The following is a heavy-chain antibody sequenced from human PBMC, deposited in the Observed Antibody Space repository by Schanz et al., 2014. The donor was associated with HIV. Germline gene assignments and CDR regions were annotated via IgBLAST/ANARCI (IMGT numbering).Heavy chain of an antibody. CDR2: IWYDGSNK. Sequence: VQLVESGGGLVQPGGSLRLSCAASGFTFSSYGMHWVRQAPGKGLEWVAVIWYDGSNKYYADSVKGRFTISRDDAKSSLFLQMNSLRAEDTAVYYCARGDAARGDYWGQGTLVTVSS. CDR1: GFTFSSYG. J-gene: IGHJ4*02. V-gene: IGHV3-33*01. CDR3: ARGDAARGDY. D-gene: IGHD6-6*01.